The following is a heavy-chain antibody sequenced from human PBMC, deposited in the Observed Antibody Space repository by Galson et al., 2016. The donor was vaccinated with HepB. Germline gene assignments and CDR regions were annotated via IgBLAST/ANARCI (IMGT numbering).Heavy chain of an antibody. CDR2: IDWDDNK. J-gene: IGHJ5*02. CDR1: GVSLSSSEMC. V-gene: IGHV2-70*01. D-gene: IGHD3-3*01. Sequence: PALVKPTQTLTLTCTLSGVSLSSSEMCVSWIRQPPGKALEWLALIDWDDNKYYSTSLKTRLTISKDTSKNQVVLTMTNMDPADTATYYCARIEAVFGVVNNGWFDPWGQGTLVTVSS. CDR3: ARIEAVFGVVNNGWFDP.